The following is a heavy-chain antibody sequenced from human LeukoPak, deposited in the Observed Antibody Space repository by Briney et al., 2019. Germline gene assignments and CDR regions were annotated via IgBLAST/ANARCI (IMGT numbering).Heavy chain of an antibody. V-gene: IGHV3-74*01. CDR2: IKSDGSST. Sequence: GGSLRLSCAASGFTFSSYWMHWVRQAPETGLVWVSRIKSDGSSTTYADSVKGRFTISRDNAKNTLYLQMNSLRAEDTAVYYCADRGPDDAFDIWGQGTMVTVSS. CDR3: ADRGPDDAFDI. J-gene: IGHJ3*02. CDR1: GFTFSSYW.